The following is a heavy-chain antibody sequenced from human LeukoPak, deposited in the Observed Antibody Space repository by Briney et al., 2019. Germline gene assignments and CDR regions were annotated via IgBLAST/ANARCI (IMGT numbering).Heavy chain of an antibody. V-gene: IGHV1-18*01. Sequence: APVKVSCKASGYTFTSYGISWVRQAPGQGLEWMGWISAYNGNTNYAQKLQGRVTMTTDTSTSTAYMELRSLRSDDTAVYYCARVNYDYVWGSYRNNWFDPWGQGTLVTVSS. CDR1: GYTFTSYG. J-gene: IGHJ5*02. D-gene: IGHD3-16*02. CDR2: ISAYNGNT. CDR3: ARVNYDYVWGSYRNNWFDP.